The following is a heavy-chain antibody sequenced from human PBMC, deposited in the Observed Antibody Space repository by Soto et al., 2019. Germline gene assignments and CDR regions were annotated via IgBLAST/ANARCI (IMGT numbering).Heavy chain of an antibody. CDR2: IYTSGST. D-gene: IGHD3-22*01. CDR3: ASTASSGYLRF. V-gene: IGHV4-4*07. CDR1: GGSISSYY. Sequence: ASETLSLTCTVSGGSISSYYWSWIRQPAGKGLEWIGRIYTSGSTNYNPSLKSRDTMSVDTSKNQFSLKLSSVTAADTAVYYCASTASSGYLRFWGQGTLVTVSS. J-gene: IGHJ4*01.